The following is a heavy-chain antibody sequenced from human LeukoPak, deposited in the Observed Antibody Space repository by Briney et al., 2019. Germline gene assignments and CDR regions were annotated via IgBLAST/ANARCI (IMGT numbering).Heavy chain of an antibody. D-gene: IGHD6-19*01. CDR1: GFTFSSYG. V-gene: IGHV1-46*01. CDR3: ARGRPGSGWSFDY. CDR2: INPSGGTT. Sequence: PGGSLRLSCAASGFTFSSYGMHWVRQAPGQGLEWMGIINPSGGTTNYAQKFQGRVTMTRDTSTTTVYMELSSLRSEDTAVYYCARGRPGSGWSFDYWGQGTLVTVSS. J-gene: IGHJ4*02.